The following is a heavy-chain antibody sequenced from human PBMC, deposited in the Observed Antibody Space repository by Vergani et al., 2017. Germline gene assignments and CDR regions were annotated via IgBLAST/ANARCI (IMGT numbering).Heavy chain of an antibody. J-gene: IGHJ5*02. D-gene: IGHD2-2*01. Sequence: QVRLQESGPGLVKPSETLSLTCSVSGGSMSGYYWSWIRQPPGKGLEWIGRIYTSGSTNYNPSLKSRVTISVDTSKNQFSLKLSSVTAADTAVYYCARDHSCSSTSCYGFGWFDPWGQGTLVTVSS. V-gene: IGHV4-4*08. CDR1: GGSMSGYY. CDR3: ARDHSCSSTSCYGFGWFDP. CDR2: IYTSGST.